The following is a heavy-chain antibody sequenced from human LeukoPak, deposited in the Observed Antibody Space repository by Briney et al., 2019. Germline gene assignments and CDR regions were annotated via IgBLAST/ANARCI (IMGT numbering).Heavy chain of an antibody. Sequence: GGSLRLSCAASGFTFDDYAMHWVRQAPGKGLEWVSGISWSSGSIGYADSVKGRFTISRDNAKNSLYLQMNSLRAEDTALYYCASYYYGSGRVYWGQGTLVTVSS. V-gene: IGHV3-9*01. J-gene: IGHJ4*02. CDR3: ASYYYGSGRVY. CDR2: ISWSSGSI. D-gene: IGHD3-10*01. CDR1: GFTFDDYA.